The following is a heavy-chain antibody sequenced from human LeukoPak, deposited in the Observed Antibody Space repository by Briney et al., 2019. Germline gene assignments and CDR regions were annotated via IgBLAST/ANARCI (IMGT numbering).Heavy chain of an antibody. V-gene: IGHV3-23*01. D-gene: IGHD1-26*01. CDR2: ISGSGGNT. J-gene: IGHJ4*02. Sequence: PGGSLRLSCAASGFTVSTNYMSWVRQAPGKGLEWVSAISGSGGNTYYADSVKGRFTISRDNSKNTLYLQMNSLRAEDTAVYYCARRIVGPTRYFDYWGQGTLVTVSS. CDR3: ARRIVGPTRYFDY. CDR1: GFTVSTNY.